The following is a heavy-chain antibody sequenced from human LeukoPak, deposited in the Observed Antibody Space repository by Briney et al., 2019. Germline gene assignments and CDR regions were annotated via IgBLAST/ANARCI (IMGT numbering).Heavy chain of an antibody. J-gene: IGHJ4*02. V-gene: IGHV2-5*02. CDR1: GFSLSTTGVG. D-gene: IGHD2-8*02. CDR2: PHWDNDR. CDR3: AHRVFQGGYWDSGKFDY. Sequence: ESGPTLVNPTQPLTLTCTFSGFSLSTTGVGVGWIRQPPVKALERLAHPHWDNDRRYSTSLRSSLTINKDTSKNQVVLTMTHMDPLDTATYYCAHRVFQGGYWDSGKFDYWGQGTPVTVSS.